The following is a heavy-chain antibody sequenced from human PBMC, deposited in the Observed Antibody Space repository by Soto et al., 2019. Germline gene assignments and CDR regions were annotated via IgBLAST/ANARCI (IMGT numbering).Heavy chain of an antibody. D-gene: IGHD3-3*01. V-gene: IGHV1-69*13. Sequence: GASVKVSCKASGGTFSSYAISWVRQAPGQGLEWMGGIIPIFGTANYAQKFQGRVTITADESASTAYMELSSLRSEDTAVYYCARRDIRFLEWLSREFYYYGMDVWGQGTTVTVSS. CDR3: ARRDIRFLEWLSREFYYYGMDV. CDR1: GGTFSSYA. CDR2: IIPIFGTA. J-gene: IGHJ6*02.